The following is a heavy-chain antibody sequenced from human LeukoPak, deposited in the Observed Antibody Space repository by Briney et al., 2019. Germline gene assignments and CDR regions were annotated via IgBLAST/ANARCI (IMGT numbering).Heavy chain of an antibody. J-gene: IGHJ1*01. D-gene: IGHD3-22*01. CDR2: ISGSGGST. CDR3: AEVSNYYDSSGYHFQH. Sequence: PGGSLRLSCAASGFTFSSYAMSWVRQAPGKGLEWVSAISGSGGSTYYADSVKGRFTISRDNSKNTLYLQMNSLRAEDTAVYYCAEVSNYYDSSGYHFQHWGQGTLVTVSS. CDR1: GFTFSSYA. V-gene: IGHV3-23*01.